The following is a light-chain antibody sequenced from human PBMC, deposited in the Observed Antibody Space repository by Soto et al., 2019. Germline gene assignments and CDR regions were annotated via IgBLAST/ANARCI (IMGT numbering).Light chain of an antibody. V-gene: IGLV6-57*04. CDR2: KND. CDR3: QSYDSSSVV. CDR1: SGSIASNH. Sequence: NFMLTQPHSVSESPGKTVTISCTRSSGSIASNHVQWYQQRPGSAPTTVIYKNDQRPSGVPDRFSGSIDSSSNSASLTISGLKTEDEADYCCQSYDSSSVVFGGGTKVTVL. J-gene: IGLJ2*01.